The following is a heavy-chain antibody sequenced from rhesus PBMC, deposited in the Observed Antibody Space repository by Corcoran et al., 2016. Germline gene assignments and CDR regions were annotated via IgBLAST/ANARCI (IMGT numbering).Heavy chain of an antibody. D-gene: IGHD5-12*01. V-gene: IGHV4-127*01. CDR3: ARDRDTALDY. J-gene: IGHJ4*01. CDR2: IYGGSGST. CDR1: GYSISSGYG. Sequence: QVQLQESGPGLVKPSETLSLTCAVSGYSISSGYGWGWIRQPPGKGLECIGQIYGGSGSTYYNPSLKSRVTVSKDTSKNQFSLKLSSVTAADTAVYYCARDRDTALDYWGQGVLVTVSS.